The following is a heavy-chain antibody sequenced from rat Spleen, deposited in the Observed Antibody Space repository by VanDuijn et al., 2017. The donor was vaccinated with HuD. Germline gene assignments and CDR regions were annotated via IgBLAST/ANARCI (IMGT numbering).Heavy chain of an antibody. CDR1: GFTFSDYY. V-gene: IGHV5-29*01. CDR2: ITFDGSGT. CDR3: ARRTYYDC. Sequence: EVQLVESDGGLVQPGSSLKLSCAASGFTFSDYYMAWVRQAPTKGLEWVATITFDGSGTYYRDSVKGRFTISRDNAKSTLYLQMDSLRSEDTATYYCARRTYYDCWGQGVMVTVSS. J-gene: IGHJ2*01.